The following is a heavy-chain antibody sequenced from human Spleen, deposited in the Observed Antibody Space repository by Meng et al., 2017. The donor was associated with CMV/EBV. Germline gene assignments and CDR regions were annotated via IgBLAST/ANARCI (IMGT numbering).Heavy chain of an antibody. Sequence: GESLKISCAASGFTVSSNYMSWVRQAPGKGLEWVSVIYSGGSTYYADSVKGRFTISRDNSKNTLYLQMNSLRAEDTAVYYCARYSSSSPNSDYWGQGPLVTVSS. V-gene: IGHV3-53*01. CDR2: IYSGGST. CDR3: ARYSSSSPNSDY. J-gene: IGHJ4*02. CDR1: GFTVSSNY. D-gene: IGHD6-6*01.